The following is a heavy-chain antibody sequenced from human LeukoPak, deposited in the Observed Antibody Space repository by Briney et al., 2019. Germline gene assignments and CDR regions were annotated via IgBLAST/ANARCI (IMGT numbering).Heavy chain of an antibody. D-gene: IGHD3-10*01. CDR1: GFTFSSYW. Sequence: GGSLRLSCAASGFTFSSYWMSWVRQAPGKGLEWVANIKQDGSEKYYVDSVKVRFTISRDNAKNSLYLQMNSLRAEDTAVYYCARDSFRYGSGSYFDYWGQGTLVTVSS. CDR3: ARDSFRYGSGSYFDY. J-gene: IGHJ4*02. CDR2: IKQDGSEK. V-gene: IGHV3-7*01.